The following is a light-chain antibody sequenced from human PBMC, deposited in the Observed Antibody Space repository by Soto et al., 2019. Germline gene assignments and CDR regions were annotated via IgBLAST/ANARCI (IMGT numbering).Light chain of an antibody. V-gene: IGLV1-40*01. CDR3: QSYDNSLV. Sequence: QSVLTQPPSVSGAPGQRITISCTGSSSNIGAGFDVHWYQQLPGTAPKLLIYRNNNRPSGVPDRFSGSKSGPSASLAITGLQGEDEAEYYCQSYDNSLVFGTGTKLTVL. CDR1: SSNIGAGFD. J-gene: IGLJ1*01. CDR2: RNN.